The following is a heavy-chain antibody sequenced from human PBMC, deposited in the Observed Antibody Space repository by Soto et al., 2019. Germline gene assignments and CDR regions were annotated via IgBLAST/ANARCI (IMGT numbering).Heavy chain of an antibody. J-gene: IGHJ4*02. V-gene: IGHV3-74*01. CDR2: INAEGTTT. Sequence: EVQLVESGGGLVQPGEPLRLSCSASGFTFTNYWMHWVRQAPGKGLVWVSRINAEGTTTNYADSVKGRFTTSRDNAKNTLYLQMNSLGGSDTAVYYCACSARGLYGDYNWGQGTLVTVSS. D-gene: IGHD4-17*01. CDR3: ACSARGLYGDYN. CDR1: GFTFTNYW.